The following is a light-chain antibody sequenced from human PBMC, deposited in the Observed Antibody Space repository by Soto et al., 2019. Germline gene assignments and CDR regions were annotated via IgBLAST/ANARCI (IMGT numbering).Light chain of an antibody. J-gene: IGKJ4*01. CDR3: QQYNKGPSLT. CDR2: GAS. Sequence: EIVMTQSPATLSVSPGERATLSCRASQSVSSNLAWYQQKPDQAHRLLIYGASTGATGIPGRFSGSGSGTEFTLTISSLQSEDFAVYYCQQYNKGPSLTFGGGTKVDIK. V-gene: IGKV3-15*01. CDR1: QSVSSN.